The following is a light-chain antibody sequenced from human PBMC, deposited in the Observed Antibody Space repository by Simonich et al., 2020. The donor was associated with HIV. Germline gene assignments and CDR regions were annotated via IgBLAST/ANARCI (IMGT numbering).Light chain of an antibody. CDR2: WAS. V-gene: IGKV4-1*01. J-gene: IGKJ1*01. CDR3: QQYYSTPWT. CDR1: QIVLYSSNNKNY. Sequence: DIVMTQSPDSLAVSLGERATINCRSSQIVLYSSNNKNYLAWYQQKPGQPPKLLIYWASTRDSGVPDRFSGSESGTDFTLTISSLQAEDVAVYYCQQYYSTPWTFGQGTKVEIK.